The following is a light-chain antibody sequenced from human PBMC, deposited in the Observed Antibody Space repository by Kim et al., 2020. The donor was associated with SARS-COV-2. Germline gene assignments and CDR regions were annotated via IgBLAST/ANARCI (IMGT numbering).Light chain of an antibody. CDR3: ATWDDSLDVWM. CDR1: SSNIGSNT. CDR2: TDD. V-gene: IGLV1-44*01. Sequence: QSVLTQPPSASGTPGQRATISCSGSSSNIGSNTVNWYQQFPGTAPKLLIDTDDRRPSGVSDRVSCSKSGTSASLAISGLQSEDEADYYCATWDDSLDVWMFGGGTKLTVL. J-gene: IGLJ3*02.